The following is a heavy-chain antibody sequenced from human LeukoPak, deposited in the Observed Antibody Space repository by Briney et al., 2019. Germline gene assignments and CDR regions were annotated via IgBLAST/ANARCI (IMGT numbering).Heavy chain of an antibody. CDR2: IYPGDSDT. V-gene: IGHV5-51*01. CDR1: EYSFTNYW. CDR3: ARHGLYCSSTSCYLFDY. D-gene: IGHD2-2*01. Sequence: GKSLKISCKGSEYSFTNYWIAWVRQMPGKGLEWVGIIYPGDSDTRYSPSFQGQVTISADKSISTAYLQWSSLKASDTAMYYCARHGLYCSSTSCYLFDYWGQGTLVTVSS. J-gene: IGHJ4*02.